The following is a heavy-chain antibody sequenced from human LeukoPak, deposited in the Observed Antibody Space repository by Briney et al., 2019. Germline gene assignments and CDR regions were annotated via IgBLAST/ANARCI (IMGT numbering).Heavy chain of an antibody. CDR1: GFTFNNYA. CDR2: ISSSSSYI. CDR3: ARGYGGNPGGYYYYMDV. Sequence: GGSLRHSCVASGFTFNNYAMHWVRQAPGKGLEWVSSISSSSSYIYYADSVKGRFTISRDNSKNTLYLQMNNLKTEDTAIYYCARGYGGNPGGYYYYMDVWGKGTTVTVSS. V-gene: IGHV3-21*01. J-gene: IGHJ6*03. D-gene: IGHD4-23*01.